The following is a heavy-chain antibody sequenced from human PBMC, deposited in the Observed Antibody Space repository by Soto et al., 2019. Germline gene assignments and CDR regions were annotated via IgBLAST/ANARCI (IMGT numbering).Heavy chain of an antibody. CDR2: INAGNGNT. CDR1: GYTFTSYA. Sequence: QVQLVQSGAEVKKPGASVKVSCKASGYTFTSYAMHWVRQAPGQRLEWMGWINAGNGNTKYSQEFQGRVTITRDTSASTAYMELSSLRSEDTAVYYCARDEGLTYYYGSGTLKAAFDIWGQGTMVTVSS. J-gene: IGHJ3*02. V-gene: IGHV1-3*01. CDR3: ARDEGLTYYYGSGTLKAAFDI. D-gene: IGHD3-10*01.